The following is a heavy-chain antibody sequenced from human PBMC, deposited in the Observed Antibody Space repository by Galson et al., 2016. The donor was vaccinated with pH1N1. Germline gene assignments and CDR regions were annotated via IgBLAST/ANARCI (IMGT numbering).Heavy chain of an antibody. CDR1: GASVSSGDSY. V-gene: IGHV4-31*03. CDR3: ARRFFEHLVGLPTDAFDF. Sequence: TLSLTCSVSGASVSSGDSYWSWIRQYPGKGLEWIGHIYYSGSTYYNSSLQSRITMSVDTSQNQFSLRLSSVTAADTAGYYCARRFFEHLVGLPTDAFDFWGPGTMVTVSS. CDR2: IYYSGST. J-gene: IGHJ3*01. D-gene: IGHD1-26*01.